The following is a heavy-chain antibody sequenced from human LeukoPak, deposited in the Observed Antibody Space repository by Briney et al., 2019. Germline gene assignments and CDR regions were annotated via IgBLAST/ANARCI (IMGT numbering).Heavy chain of an antibody. V-gene: IGHV3-30*04. Sequence: GGSLRLSCAASGFTFSSYAMHWVRQAPGKGLEWVAVISYDRSNKYYADSVKGRFTISRDNSKNTLYLQMNSLRAEDTAVYYCAKDVMRYGDYVGSAFDIWGQGTMVTVSS. D-gene: IGHD4-17*01. CDR1: GFTFSSYA. CDR2: ISYDRSNK. CDR3: AKDVMRYGDYVGSAFDI. J-gene: IGHJ3*02.